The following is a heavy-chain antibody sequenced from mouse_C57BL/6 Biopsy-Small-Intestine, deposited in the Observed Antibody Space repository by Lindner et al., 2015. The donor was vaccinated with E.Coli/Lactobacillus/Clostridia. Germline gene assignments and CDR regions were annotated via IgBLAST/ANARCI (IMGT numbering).Heavy chain of an antibody. CDR1: GYAFSSYW. V-gene: IGHV1-80*01. J-gene: IGHJ3*01. Sequence: VQLQESGAELVKPGASVKISCKASGYAFSSYWMNWVKQRPGKGLEWIGQIYPGDGDTNYNGKFKGKATLTADKSSSTAYMQLSSLTSEDSEVYFCASEDYYGPFAYWGQGTLVTVSA. D-gene: IGHD1-1*01. CDR2: IYPGDGDT. CDR3: ASEDYYGPFAY.